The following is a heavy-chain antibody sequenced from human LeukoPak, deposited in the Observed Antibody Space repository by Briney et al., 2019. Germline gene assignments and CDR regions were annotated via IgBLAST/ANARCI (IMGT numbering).Heavy chain of an antibody. CDR2: IYYSGST. V-gene: IGHV4-39*07. D-gene: IGHD4-17*01. Sequence: KPSETLSLTCTVSGGSISSSSYYWGWIRQPPGKGLEWIGSIYYSGSTYYNPSLKSRVTISVDTSKNQLSLKLNSVTAADTAVYYCARGEEYGDDGGWFDPWGQGTLVTVSS. CDR1: GGSISSSSYY. CDR3: ARGEEYGDDGGWFDP. J-gene: IGHJ5*02.